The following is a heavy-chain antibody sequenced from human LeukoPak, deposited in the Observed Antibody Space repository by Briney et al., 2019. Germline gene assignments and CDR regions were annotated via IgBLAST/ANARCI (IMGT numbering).Heavy chain of an antibody. Sequence: GGSLRLSCAASGFTFSNFAMSWGRQVPGKGLEWVSAISGNGGSTYYVDSVMGRFTISRDNSKKRLYLQMHSLRAEDTAVYFCAKIRFLEWLTADFWGQGTLVTVSS. CDR2: ISGNGGST. D-gene: IGHD3-3*01. J-gene: IGHJ4*02. CDR3: AKIRFLEWLTADF. V-gene: IGHV3-23*01. CDR1: GFTFSNFA.